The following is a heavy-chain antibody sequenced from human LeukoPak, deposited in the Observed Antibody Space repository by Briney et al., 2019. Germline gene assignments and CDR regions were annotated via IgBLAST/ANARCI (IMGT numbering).Heavy chain of an antibody. J-gene: IGHJ4*02. CDR1: GFTFDDYG. Sequence: GGSLRLSCAASGFTFDDYGMSWVRQAPGKVLEWVSGINWNGGSTGYADSVKGRFTISRDNAKNSLYLQMNSLRAEDTALYYCATLGSAAAGRGYFDYWGQGTLVTVSS. D-gene: IGHD6-13*01. V-gene: IGHV3-20*04. CDR3: ATLGSAAAGRGYFDY. CDR2: INWNGGST.